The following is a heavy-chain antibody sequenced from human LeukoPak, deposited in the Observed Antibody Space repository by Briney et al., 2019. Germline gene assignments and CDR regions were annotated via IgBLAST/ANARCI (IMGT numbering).Heavy chain of an antibody. CDR3: ARHATVTSFTFAH. D-gene: IGHD4-17*01. V-gene: IGHV4-39*01. Sequence: PSETLSLTCTVSGGSISSSSYYWGWIRQPPGKGLEWIGSIYYSGNTYYNPSLKSRVTISVDTSKNQFSLELNSATAADTAVYYCARHATVTSFTFAHWGQGTLVTVSS. CDR2: IYYSGNT. J-gene: IGHJ4*02. CDR1: GGSISSSSYY.